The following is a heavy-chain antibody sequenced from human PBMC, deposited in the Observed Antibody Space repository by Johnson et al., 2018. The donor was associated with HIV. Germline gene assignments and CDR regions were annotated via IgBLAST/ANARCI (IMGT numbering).Heavy chain of an antibody. J-gene: IGHJ3*02. CDR2: ISYDGSNK. CDR1: GFTFSSYA. CDR3: ARGSKWELLGAFDI. V-gene: IGHV3-30*04. Sequence: QVQLVESGGGVVQPGRSLRLSCAASGFTFSSYAMHWVRQDPGKGLEWVAVISYDGSNKYYAVSVKGRFTISRDNSKNTLYLQMNSLRAEDTAVYYCARGSKWELLGAFDIWGQGTMVTVSS. D-gene: IGHD1-26*01.